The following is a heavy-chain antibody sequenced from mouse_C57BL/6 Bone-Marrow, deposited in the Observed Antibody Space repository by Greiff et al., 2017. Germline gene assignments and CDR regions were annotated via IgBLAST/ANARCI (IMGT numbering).Heavy chain of an antibody. Sequence: QVQLQQPGAELVKPGASVKLSCKASGYTFTSYWMHWVKQRPGQGLEWIGMIHPNSGSTNYNEKFKSKATLTVDKSSSTAYMQRSSLTSEDSAVXYCARAGTVWYFDVWGTGTTVTVSS. D-gene: IGHD3-1*01. V-gene: IGHV1-64*01. J-gene: IGHJ1*03. CDR1: GYTFTSYW. CDR3: ARAGTVWYFDV. CDR2: IHPNSGST.